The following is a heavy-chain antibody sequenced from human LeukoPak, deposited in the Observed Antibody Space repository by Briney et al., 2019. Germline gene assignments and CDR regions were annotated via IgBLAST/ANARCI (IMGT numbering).Heavy chain of an antibody. CDR3: ARDQYYYDSSGYVRFDY. D-gene: IGHD3-22*01. J-gene: IGHJ4*02. CDR2: INHSGST. V-gene: IGHV4-34*01. Sequence: SETLSLTCTVSGGSISSYYWSWIRQPPGKGLEWIGEINHSGSTNYNPSLKSRVTMSVDTSKNQFSLKLSSVTAADTAVYYCARDQYYYDSSGYVRFDYWGQGTLVTVSS. CDR1: GGSISSYY.